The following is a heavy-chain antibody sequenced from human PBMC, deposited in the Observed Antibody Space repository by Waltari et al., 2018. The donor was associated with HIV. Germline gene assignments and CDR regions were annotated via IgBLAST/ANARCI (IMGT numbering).Heavy chain of an antibody. J-gene: IGHJ5*02. CDR2: INSDGRST. Sequence: EVQLVESGGGLVQPGGSLRLSCAASGFTFRSYWMHWVRQAPGKGLVWVSCINSDGRSTTYADSVKGRLTISRDNAKNTLYLQMNNLRAEDTAVYYCAREISSSWAGNWFDPWGQGTLVTVSS. CDR1: GFTFRSYW. D-gene: IGHD6-13*01. V-gene: IGHV3-74*01. CDR3: AREISSSWAGNWFDP.